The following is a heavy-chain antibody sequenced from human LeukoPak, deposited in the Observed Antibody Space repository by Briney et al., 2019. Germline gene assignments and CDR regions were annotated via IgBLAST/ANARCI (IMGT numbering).Heavy chain of an antibody. Sequence: ASVKVSCKASGYTFTGYYMHWVRQAPGQGLEWMGRINPNSGGTNYAQKFQGRVTITTDESTSTAYMELSSLRSEDTAVYYCARDSGSSWYRNGGYYFDYWGQGTLVTVSS. CDR1: GYTFTGYY. CDR3: ARDSGSSWYRNGGYYFDY. V-gene: IGHV1-2*06. CDR2: INPNSGGT. D-gene: IGHD6-13*01. J-gene: IGHJ4*02.